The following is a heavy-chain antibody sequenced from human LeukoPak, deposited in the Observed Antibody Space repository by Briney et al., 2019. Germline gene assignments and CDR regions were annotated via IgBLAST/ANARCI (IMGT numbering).Heavy chain of an antibody. J-gene: IGHJ4*02. CDR3: ARDDEFTLGTDS. CDR1: GFTFSRYW. CDR2: IKEDGSET. D-gene: IGHD3-16*01. Sequence: GGSLRLSCAASGFTFSRYWMSWVRQAPGKGLEWVANIKEDGSETYYADSVKGRFTISRDNAKSSPFLQMNSLRAEDTAVYYCARDDEFTLGTDSWGQGTLVTVSS. V-gene: IGHV3-7*01.